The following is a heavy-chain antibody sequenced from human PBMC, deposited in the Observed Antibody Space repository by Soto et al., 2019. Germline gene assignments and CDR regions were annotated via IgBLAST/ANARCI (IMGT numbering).Heavy chain of an antibody. CDR2: IYYSGST. V-gene: IGHV4-59*08. CDR1: GGSISSYY. Sequence: SETLSLTCTVSGGSISSYYWSWIRQPPGKGLEWIGYIYYSGSTNYNPSLKSRVTISVDTPKNRFSLKLSSVTAADTAVYYCARTPIAAAANYFDYWGQGTLGTVSS. CDR3: ARTPIAAAANYFDY. D-gene: IGHD6-13*01. J-gene: IGHJ4*02.